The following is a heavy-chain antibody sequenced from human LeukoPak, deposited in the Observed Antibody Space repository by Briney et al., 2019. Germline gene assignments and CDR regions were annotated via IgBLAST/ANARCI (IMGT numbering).Heavy chain of an antibody. CDR3: ARDRGGYDLDY. J-gene: IGHJ4*02. CDR2: INSDGSST. V-gene: IGHV3-74*01. D-gene: IGHD5-12*01. CDR1: GFTFSSYW. Sequence: GGSLRLSCASSGFTFSSYWMHWVRQAPGKGLVWVSRINSDGSSTSYADSVKGRFTISRDNAKNTLYLQMNSLRAEDTAVYYCARDRGGYDLDYWGQGTLVTVSS.